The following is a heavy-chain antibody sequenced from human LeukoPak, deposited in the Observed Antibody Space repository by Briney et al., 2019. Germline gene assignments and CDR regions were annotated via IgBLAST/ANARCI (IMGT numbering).Heavy chain of an antibody. CDR1: GYSISSGYY. CDR3: ATQWELLSHFDY. Sequence: SETLSLTCTVSGYSISSGYYWGWIRQPPGKGLEWIGSVYHSGSTYYNPSLKSRVTISVDTSKNQFSLKLSSVTAADTAMYYCATQWELLSHFDYWGQGTLVTVSS. V-gene: IGHV4-38-2*02. D-gene: IGHD1-26*01. J-gene: IGHJ4*02. CDR2: VYHSGST.